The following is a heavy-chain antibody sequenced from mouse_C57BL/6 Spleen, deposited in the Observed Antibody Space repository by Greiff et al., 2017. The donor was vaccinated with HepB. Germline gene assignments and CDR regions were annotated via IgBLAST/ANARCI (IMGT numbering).Heavy chain of an antibody. V-gene: IGHV3-6*01. J-gene: IGHJ1*03. CDR2: ISYDGSN. Sequence: EVHLVESGPGLVKPSQSLSLTCSVTGYSITSGYYWNWIRQFPGNKLEWMGYISYDGSNNYNPSLKNRISITRDTSKNQFFLKLNSVTTEDTATYYCARVDYDYDGYFDVWGTGTTVTVSS. CDR3: ARVDYDYDGYFDV. D-gene: IGHD2-4*01. CDR1: GYSITSGYY.